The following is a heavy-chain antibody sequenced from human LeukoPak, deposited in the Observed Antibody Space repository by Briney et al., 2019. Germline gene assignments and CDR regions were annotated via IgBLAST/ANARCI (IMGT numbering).Heavy chain of an antibody. Sequence: GGSLRLSCAASGFTFSGHSMTWVRQTPGKGLEWVADINKDGSVKEYVDSVKGRFNISRDNAKNSLYLQMDSLRAEDTAVYYCATYTNWVAGDVWGQGTTVSVSS. V-gene: IGHV3-7*01. J-gene: IGHJ6*02. CDR1: GFTFSGHS. CDR2: INKDGSVK. D-gene: IGHD7-27*01. CDR3: ATYTNWVAGDV.